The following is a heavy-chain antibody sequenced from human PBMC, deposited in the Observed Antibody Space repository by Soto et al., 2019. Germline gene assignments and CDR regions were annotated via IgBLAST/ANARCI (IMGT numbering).Heavy chain of an antibody. V-gene: IGHV3-74*01. CDR3: ARDGAYGGGDCYSLWYFDL. CDR2: IHRDGTST. Sequence: EVQLVESGGGLVQPGGSLRLSCEASGLTFSNYWMHWVRQAPGKGLVWVSRIHRDGTSTSYADSVKGRFTISRDNAKNMLYLQMNSLRAEDTAVYYCARDGAYGGGDCYSLWYFDLWGRGTLVTVSS. D-gene: IGHD2-21*02. J-gene: IGHJ2*01. CDR1: GLTFSNYW.